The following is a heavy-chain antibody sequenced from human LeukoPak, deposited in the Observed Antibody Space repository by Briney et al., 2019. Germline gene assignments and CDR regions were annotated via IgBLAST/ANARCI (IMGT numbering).Heavy chain of an antibody. CDR2: ISSSGSTI. Sequence: GGSLRLSCAASGFTFSDYYMSWIRQAPGKGLEWVSYISSSGSTIYYADSVKGRFTISRDNSKNTLYLQMNSLRAEDTAVYYCAKDQPYSGRRVGYFDYWGQGTLVTVSS. D-gene: IGHD1-26*01. CDR3: AKDQPYSGRRVGYFDY. V-gene: IGHV3-11*01. J-gene: IGHJ4*02. CDR1: GFTFSDYY.